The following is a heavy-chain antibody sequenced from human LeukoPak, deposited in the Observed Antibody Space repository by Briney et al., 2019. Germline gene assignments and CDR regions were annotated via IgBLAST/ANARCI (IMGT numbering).Heavy chain of an antibody. CDR1: GFTFSSYG. CDR3: ANLPLVRGVILAVVY. Sequence: GGSLRLSCAASGFTFSSYGMSWVRQAPGKGLEWVSAISGSGGSTYYADSVKGRFTISRDNSKNTLYLQMNSLRAEDTAVYYCANLPLVRGVILAVVYWGQGTLVTVSS. D-gene: IGHD3-10*01. CDR2: ISGSGGST. J-gene: IGHJ4*02. V-gene: IGHV3-23*01.